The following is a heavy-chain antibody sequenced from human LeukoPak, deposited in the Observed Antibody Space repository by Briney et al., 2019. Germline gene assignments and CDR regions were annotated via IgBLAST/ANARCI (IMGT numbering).Heavy chain of an antibody. D-gene: IGHD1-26*01. J-gene: IGHJ4*02. CDR1: GFTFSSYW. Sequence: GGSLRLSCAASGFTFSSYWMSWVRQAPGKGLEWVANIKQDGSEKYYVDSVKGRFTISRDNAKNSLYLQMNGLRAEDTALYYCARDKDVGATLFDYWGQGTLVTVSS. CDR2: IKQDGSEK. CDR3: ARDKDVGATLFDY. V-gene: IGHV3-7*01.